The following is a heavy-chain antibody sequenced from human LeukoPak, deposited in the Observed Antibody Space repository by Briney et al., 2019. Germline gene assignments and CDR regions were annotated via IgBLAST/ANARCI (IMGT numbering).Heavy chain of an antibody. J-gene: IGHJ3*02. Sequence: ASVKVSCKTSGYTFTTYGISWVRQAPGQGLEWMGWISGYNGNTNYAQKLQGRVTMTTDTSTSTAHMELRSLRSDHTAVYYCARGGDGHRWGRRFDAFDIWGQGTMVTVSS. CDR2: ISGYNGNT. D-gene: IGHD7-27*01. CDR1: GYTFTTYG. V-gene: IGHV1-18*01. CDR3: ARGGDGHRWGRRFDAFDI.